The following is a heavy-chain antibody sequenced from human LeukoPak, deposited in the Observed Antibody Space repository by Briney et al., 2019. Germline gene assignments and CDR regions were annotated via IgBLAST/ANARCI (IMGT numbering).Heavy chain of an antibody. J-gene: IGHJ4*02. Sequence: KPSETLSLTCTVSGYSISSSTYYWGWIRQPPGKGLEWIGSIYYSGSTYYNPSLKSRVTISVDTSKNQFSLKLSSVTAADTAVYYCARQSVLYHVNNWGQGTLVIVSS. V-gene: IGHV4-39*01. CDR3: ARQSVLYHVNN. CDR1: GYSISSSTYY. CDR2: IYYSGST. D-gene: IGHD2-8*01.